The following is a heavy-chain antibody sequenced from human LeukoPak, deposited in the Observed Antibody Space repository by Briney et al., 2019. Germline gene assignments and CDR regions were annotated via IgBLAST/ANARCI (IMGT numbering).Heavy chain of an antibody. J-gene: IGHJ4*02. CDR3: ARDYLVGATLDS. Sequence: TSETLSLTCTVSGVSITNYYWAWIRQPAGKGLEWIGRMYISGSTNYNPSLKSRVTISIDKSKNQFSLKLRSVTAADTAVYYCARDYLVGATLDSWGQGTLVTVSS. CDR2: MYISGST. V-gene: IGHV4-4*07. CDR1: GVSITNYY. D-gene: IGHD1-26*01.